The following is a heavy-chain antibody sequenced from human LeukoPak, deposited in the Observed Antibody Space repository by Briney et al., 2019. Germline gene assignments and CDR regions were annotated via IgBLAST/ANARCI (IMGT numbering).Heavy chain of an antibody. CDR3: AKGGGDYVYYYYYMDV. V-gene: IGHV3-23*01. CDR1: GFTFSGYA. CDR2: ISGRGGST. Sequence: GGSLRLFCAASGFTFSGYAMSWVRQAPGKGLESVSAISGRGGSTYYADSVKGRFTIYRDNSKNTLYLPMNSLRAEDTAVYYCAKGGGDYVYYYYYMDVWGKGTTVTVSS. J-gene: IGHJ6*03. D-gene: IGHD4-17*01.